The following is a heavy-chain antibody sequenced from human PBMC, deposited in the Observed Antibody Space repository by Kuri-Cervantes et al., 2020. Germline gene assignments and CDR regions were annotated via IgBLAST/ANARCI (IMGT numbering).Heavy chain of an antibody. D-gene: IGHD5-18*01. CDR1: GYSISSGYY. CDR3: ARTKAMVAFDI. V-gene: IGHV4-38-2*01. J-gene: IGHJ3*02. CDR2: IYHSGST. Sequence: SETLSLTCAVSGYSISSGYYWGWIRQPPGKGLEWIGSIYHSGSTYYNPSLKSRVTISVDTSKNQFSLKLSSVNAADTAVYYCARTKAMVAFDIWGQGTMVTVS.